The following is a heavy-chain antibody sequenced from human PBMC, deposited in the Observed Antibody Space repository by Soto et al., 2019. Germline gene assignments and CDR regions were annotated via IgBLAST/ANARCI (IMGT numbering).Heavy chain of an antibody. CDR2: INAGNGNT. CDR1: GYTFTSYA. Sequence: ASVKVSCKASGYTFTSYAMHWVRQAPGQRLEWMGWINAGNGNTKYSQKFQGRVTITRDTSASTAYIELSSLRSAATAVYYCARDLGGWPDYWGQGTLVTVSS. J-gene: IGHJ4*02. D-gene: IGHD6-19*01. V-gene: IGHV1-3*01. CDR3: ARDLGGWPDY.